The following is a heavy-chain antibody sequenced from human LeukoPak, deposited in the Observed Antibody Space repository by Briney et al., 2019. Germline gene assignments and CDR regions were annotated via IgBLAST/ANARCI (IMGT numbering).Heavy chain of an antibody. Sequence: ASVKVSCKASGYTFTSYYMHWVRQAPGQGLEWMGIINPSGGSTSYAQKFQGRVTMTRDTSTSTVYMELSGLRSEDTAVYYCARDLLEYVEMATISSYGYWGQGTLVTVSS. D-gene: IGHD5-24*01. CDR3: ARDLLEYVEMATISSYGY. CDR2: INPSGGST. CDR1: GYTFTSYY. J-gene: IGHJ4*02. V-gene: IGHV1-46*01.